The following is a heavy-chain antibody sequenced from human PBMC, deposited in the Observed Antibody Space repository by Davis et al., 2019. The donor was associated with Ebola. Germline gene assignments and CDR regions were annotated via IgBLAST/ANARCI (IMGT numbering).Heavy chain of an antibody. V-gene: IGHV1-2*02. Sequence: ASVKVSCKASGYTFTGYYMHWVRQAPGQGLEWMGWINPNSGGTNYAQKFQGRVTMTRDTSISTAYMELSRLRSDDTAVYYCARARMDYYDSSGYYYFDYWGQRTLVTVSS. D-gene: IGHD3-22*01. J-gene: IGHJ4*02. CDR2: INPNSGGT. CDR3: ARARMDYYDSSGYYYFDY. CDR1: GYTFTGYY.